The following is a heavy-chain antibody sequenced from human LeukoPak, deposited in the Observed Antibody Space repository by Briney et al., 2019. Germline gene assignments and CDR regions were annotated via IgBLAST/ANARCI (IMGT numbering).Heavy chain of an antibody. CDR3: ARGGSKSEQQLVDY. V-gene: IGHV3-48*03. D-gene: IGHD6-13*01. CDR1: GFTFSSYE. Sequence: PGGSLRLSCAASGFTFSSYEMNWVRQAPGKGLEWVSYISSSGSTIYYADSVKGRFTISRDNAKNSLYLQMNSLRAEDTAVYYCARGGSKSEQQLVDYWGQGTLVTVSS. CDR2: ISSSGSTI. J-gene: IGHJ4*02.